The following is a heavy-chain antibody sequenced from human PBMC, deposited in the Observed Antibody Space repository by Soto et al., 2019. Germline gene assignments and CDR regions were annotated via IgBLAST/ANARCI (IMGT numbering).Heavy chain of an antibody. CDR1: GCSISRGAYY. V-gene: IGHV4-61*08. J-gene: IGHJ4*02. CDR3: ARRWGRTFDY. CDR2: IYYSGST. D-gene: IGHD7-27*01. Sequence: SETLSLTCTFSGCSISRGAYYLTWIRQHPVKGLEWIGYIYYSGSTNYNPSLKSRVTISVDTSKNQFSLKLSSVTAADTAVYYCARRWGRTFDYWGQGTLVTVSS.